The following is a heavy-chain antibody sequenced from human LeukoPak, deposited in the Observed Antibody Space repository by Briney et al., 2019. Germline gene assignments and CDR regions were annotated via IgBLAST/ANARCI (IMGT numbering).Heavy chain of an antibody. D-gene: IGHD5-12*01. Sequence: GSVQVSCQASGYTFTQYDIKWVGQATGQGVEWMGWMNPNSGNTGYAQKFQGRVTMTRNTSISTAYMELSSLRSEDTAVYYCARRDYSGYDNWGQGTLVTVSS. J-gene: IGHJ4*02. V-gene: IGHV1-8*01. CDR1: GYTFTQYD. CDR3: ARRDYSGYDN. CDR2: MNPNSGNT.